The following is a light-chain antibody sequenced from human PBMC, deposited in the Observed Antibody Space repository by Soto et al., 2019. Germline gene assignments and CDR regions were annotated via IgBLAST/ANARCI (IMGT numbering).Light chain of an antibody. CDR3: SSYAGNNNYV. CDR1: SSDVGNYDY. V-gene: IGLV2-8*01. CDR2: EVS. J-gene: IGLJ1*01. Sequence: QSALTQPPSASGSPGQSVTISCTGTSSDVGNYDYVSWYQQHPGKAPQLMIYEVSKRPSGVPDRFSGSKSGNTASLTVSGLQAEDEAEYYCSSYAGNNNYVFGTGTQLTVL.